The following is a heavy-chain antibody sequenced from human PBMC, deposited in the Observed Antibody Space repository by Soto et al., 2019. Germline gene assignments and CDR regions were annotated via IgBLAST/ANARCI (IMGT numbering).Heavy chain of an antibody. J-gene: IGHJ6*02. CDR2: INSDGSST. CDR3: ATLPPGTAAAGPYYYYGMDV. D-gene: IGHD6-13*01. Sequence: GGSLRLSCAASGFTFSSYWMHWVRQAPGKGLVWVSRINSDGSSTSYADPVKGRFTISRDNAKNTLYLQMNSLRAEDTAVYYCATLPPGTAAAGPYYYYGMDVWGQGTTVTVSS. V-gene: IGHV3-74*01. CDR1: GFTFSSYW.